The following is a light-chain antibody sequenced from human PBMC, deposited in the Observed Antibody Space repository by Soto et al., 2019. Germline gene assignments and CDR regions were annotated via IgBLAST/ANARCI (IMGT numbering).Light chain of an antibody. Sequence: QSVLTQPPSASGTPGQRVTISCSGSISNIGTNTINWYQQLPGTAPKLLIYSTNQRPSGVPDRFSDSKSDTSASLAISGLQSEDEADYYCESWDDSLNGRVFGTGTKLTVL. V-gene: IGLV1-44*01. J-gene: IGLJ1*01. CDR2: STN. CDR1: ISNIGTNT. CDR3: ESWDDSLNGRV.